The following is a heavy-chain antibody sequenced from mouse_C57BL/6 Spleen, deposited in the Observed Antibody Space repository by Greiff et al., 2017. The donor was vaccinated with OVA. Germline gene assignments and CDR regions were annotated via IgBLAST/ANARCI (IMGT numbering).Heavy chain of an antibody. CDR3: ARKEEAQATYFDY. CDR1: GYTFTSYW. Sequence: QVQLQQPGAELVRPGTSVKLSCKASGYTFTSYWMHWVKQRPGQGLEWIGVIDPSDSYTNYNQKFKGKATLTVDTSSSTAYMQLSSLTSEDSAVYYCARKEEAQATYFDYWGQGTTLTVSS. V-gene: IGHV1-59*01. CDR2: IDPSDSYT. D-gene: IGHD3-2*02. J-gene: IGHJ2*01.